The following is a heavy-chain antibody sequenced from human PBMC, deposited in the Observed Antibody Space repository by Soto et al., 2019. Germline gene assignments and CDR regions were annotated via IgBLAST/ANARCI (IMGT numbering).Heavy chain of an antibody. CDR2: IYYSGST. V-gene: IGHV4-39*01. D-gene: IGHD3-10*01. CDR3: ARHYYGSGSYSAFDI. Sequence: PSETLSLTCTVSGGSISSGSSYWGWIRQPPGKGLEWIGSIYYSGSTYYNPSLKSRVTMSVVTSKNQFSLKLSSVTAADTAVYYCARHYYGSGSYSAFDIWGQGTMVTVSS. J-gene: IGHJ3*02. CDR1: GGSISSGSSY.